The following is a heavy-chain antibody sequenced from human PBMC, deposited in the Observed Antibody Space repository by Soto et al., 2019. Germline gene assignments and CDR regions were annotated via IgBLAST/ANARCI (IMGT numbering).Heavy chain of an antibody. V-gene: IGHV3-30*18. CDR1: GFTFSSYG. CDR3: AKDSQDIVVVVAATQGSYYYGMDV. CDR2: ISYDGSNK. D-gene: IGHD2-15*01. J-gene: IGHJ6*02. Sequence: AGGSLRLSCAASGFTFSSYGMHWVRQAPGKGLEWVAVISYDGSNKYYADSVKGRFTISRDNSKNTLYLQMNSLRAEDTAVYYCAKDSQDIVVVVAATQGSYYYGMDVRGQGTTVTVSS.